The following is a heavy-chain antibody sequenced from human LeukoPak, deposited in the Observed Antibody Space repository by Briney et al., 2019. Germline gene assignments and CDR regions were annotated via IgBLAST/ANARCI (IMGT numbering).Heavy chain of an antibody. V-gene: IGHV3-30*03. CDR2: ISYDGSNK. CDR1: EFTFSNYG. D-gene: IGHD3-10*01. Sequence: PGGSLRLSCAASEFTFSNYGMHWVRQAPGKGLEWVAVISYDGSNKYYADSVKGRFTISRDNSKNTLYLQMNSLRAEDTAVYYCARRALTMARGARPYYFDYWGQGTLVTVSS. CDR3: ARRALTMARGARPYYFDY. J-gene: IGHJ4*02.